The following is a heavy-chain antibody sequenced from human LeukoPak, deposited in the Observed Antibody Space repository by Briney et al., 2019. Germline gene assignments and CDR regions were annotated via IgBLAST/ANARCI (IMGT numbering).Heavy chain of an antibody. CDR1: GFPVIKDY. CDR2: IYSGGST. D-gene: IGHD5-18*01. J-gene: IGHJ4*02. Sequence: GSLLLSCAASGFPVIKDYMSWVRQAPGKGLEWVSVIYSGGSTYYADSVKGRFTISRDNSKNTLYLQMNSLRAEDTAVYYCAHGRGYSYGFDYWGQGTLVTVSS. CDR3: AHGRGYSYGFDY. V-gene: IGHV3-66*01.